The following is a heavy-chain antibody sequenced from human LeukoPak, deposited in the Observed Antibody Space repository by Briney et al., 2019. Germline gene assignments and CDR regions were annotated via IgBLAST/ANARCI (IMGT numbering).Heavy chain of an antibody. CDR1: GGSISSYY. CDR3: ARTTEGGYSYGYFYYYYMDV. CDR2: IYYSGSA. V-gene: IGHV4-59*12. Sequence: SETLSLTCTVSGGSISSYYWSWIRQPPGKGLEWIGYIYYSGSANYNPSLKSRVTISVDTSKNQFSLKLSSVTAADTAVYYCARTTEGGYSYGYFYYYYMDVWGKGTTVTISS. D-gene: IGHD5-18*01. J-gene: IGHJ6*03.